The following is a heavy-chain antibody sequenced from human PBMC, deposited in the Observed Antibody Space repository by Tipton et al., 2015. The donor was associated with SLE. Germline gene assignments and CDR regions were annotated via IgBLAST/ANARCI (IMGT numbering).Heavy chain of an antibody. J-gene: IGHJ4*02. CDR2: IYYSGIT. D-gene: IGHD4-17*01. V-gene: IGHV4-59*11. CDR1: GGSLSSHY. Sequence: TMSLTCTVSGGSLSSHYWSWVRQPPGKGLEWIGYIYYSGITNYNPSLNSRVTISVDTSKNQFSLKLSSVTAADTAVYYCARCSDDCGDYFGYWGQGTLVTVSS. CDR3: ARCSDDCGDYFGY.